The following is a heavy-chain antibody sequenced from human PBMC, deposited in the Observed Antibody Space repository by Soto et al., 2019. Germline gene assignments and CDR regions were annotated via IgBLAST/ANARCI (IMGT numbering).Heavy chain of an antibody. CDR2: ISLYHHST. CDR3: ARELYSCGGDCPYYMDY. CDR1: GYPFTDYF. D-gene: IGHD2-21*02. Sequence: ASVKVSCKTSGYPFTDYFIHCVRQAPGHGLEWMGIISLYHHSTSYAQKFQGRLTVTADTSTTTVYMDLSSLTSEDSAVYWCARELYSCGGDCPYYMDYWGQGTLVTVSS. J-gene: IGHJ4*02. V-gene: IGHV1-46*01.